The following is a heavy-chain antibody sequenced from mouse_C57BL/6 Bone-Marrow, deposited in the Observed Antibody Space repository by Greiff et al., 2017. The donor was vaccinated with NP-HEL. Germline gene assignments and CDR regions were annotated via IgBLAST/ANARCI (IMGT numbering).Heavy chain of an antibody. D-gene: IGHD1-1*01. CDR1: GYTFTSYW. V-gene: IGHV1-55*01. J-gene: IGHJ1*03. Sequence: QVQLQQPGAELVKPGASVKMSCKASGYTFTSYWITWVKQRPGRGLEWIGDIYPGSGSTNYNEKFKSKATLTVDTSSSTAYMQLSSLTSEDSAVYYCAGIYYYGSSYLYWYFDVWGTGTTVTVSS. CDR3: AGIYYYGSSYLYWYFDV. CDR2: IYPGSGST.